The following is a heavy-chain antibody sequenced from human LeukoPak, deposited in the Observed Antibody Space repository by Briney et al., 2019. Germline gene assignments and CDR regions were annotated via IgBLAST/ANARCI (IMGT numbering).Heavy chain of an antibody. D-gene: IGHD1-14*01. J-gene: IGHJ3*02. CDR3: ARGLPEYDAFDI. Sequence: ASVKVSCKASGYTFTSYGISWVRQAPGQGLEWMGWINPNSGGTNYAQKFQGRVTMTRDTSISTAYMELSRLRSDDTAVYYCARGLPEYDAFDIWGQGTMVTVSS. V-gene: IGHV1-2*02. CDR1: GYTFTSYG. CDR2: INPNSGGT.